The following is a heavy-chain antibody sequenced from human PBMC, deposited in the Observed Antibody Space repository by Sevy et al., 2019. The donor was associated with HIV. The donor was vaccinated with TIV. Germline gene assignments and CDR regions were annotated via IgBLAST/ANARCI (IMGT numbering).Heavy chain of an antibody. V-gene: IGHV4-59*01. CDR1: GDSISSYY. CDR3: ARGLAYYFDY. D-gene: IGHD6-19*01. J-gene: IGHJ4*02. Sequence: SETLSLTCTVSGDSISSYYWSWIRQPPGKGLEWIGYLYYSGITNYNPSLKSRVTISVDTSKNQFSLKLSSVTAADTAVYYCARGLAYYFDYWGQGTLVTVSS. CDR2: LYYSGIT.